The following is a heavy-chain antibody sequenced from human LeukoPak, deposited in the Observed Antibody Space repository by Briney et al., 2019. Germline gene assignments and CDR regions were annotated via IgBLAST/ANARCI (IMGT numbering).Heavy chain of an antibody. D-gene: IGHD3-3*01. Sequence: GGSLRLSCAASGFTFSSYSMNWVRQAPGKGLEWVSAISGSGGSTYHADSVKGRFTISRDNSKNTLYLQVNSLRAEDTAVYYCAKPPLFEGLLKGLYWGWALDYWGQGTLVTVSS. CDR2: ISGSGGST. J-gene: IGHJ4*02. CDR1: GFTFSSYS. CDR3: AKPPLFEGLLKGLYWGWALDY. V-gene: IGHV3-23*01.